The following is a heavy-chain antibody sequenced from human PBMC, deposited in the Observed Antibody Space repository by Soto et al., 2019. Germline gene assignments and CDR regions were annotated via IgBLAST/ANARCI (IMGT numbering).Heavy chain of an antibody. CDR3: ARVRGYTGYSSSWYNSYYYYGMDV. CDR1: GGTFSSYA. J-gene: IGHJ6*02. D-gene: IGHD6-13*01. V-gene: IGHV1-69*06. Sequence: GASVKVSCKASGGTFSSYAISWVRQAPGQGLEWMGGIIPIFGTANYARKFQGRVTITADKSTSTAYMELSSLRSENTAVYYCARVRGYTGYSSSWYNSYYYYGMDVLGQGTTVTVSS. CDR2: IIPIFGTA.